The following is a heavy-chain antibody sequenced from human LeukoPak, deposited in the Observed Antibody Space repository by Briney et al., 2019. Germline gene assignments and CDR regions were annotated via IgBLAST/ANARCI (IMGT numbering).Heavy chain of an antibody. D-gene: IGHD1-26*01. CDR3: AKDLVGATYY. J-gene: IGHJ4*02. Sequence: GGSLRLSCAASGFTFSSYSVHWVRQAPGKGLEWVAVISYDGSNKYYADSVKGRFTISRDNSKNTLYLQMNSLRAEDTAVYYCAKDLVGATYYWGQGTLVTVSS. V-gene: IGHV3-30*18. CDR2: ISYDGSNK. CDR1: GFTFSSYS.